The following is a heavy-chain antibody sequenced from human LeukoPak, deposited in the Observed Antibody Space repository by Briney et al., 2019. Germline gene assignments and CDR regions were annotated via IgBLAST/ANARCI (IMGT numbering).Heavy chain of an antibody. CDR2: IYYSGST. CDR3: ARKVTMVRGVIKDAFDI. J-gene: IGHJ3*02. Sequence: SKTLSLTCTVSGGSISSGDYYWSWIRQPPGKGLEWIGYIYYSGSTYYNPSLKSRVTISVDTSKNQFSLKLSSVTAADTAVYYCARKVTMVRGVIKDAFDIWGQGTMVTVSS. D-gene: IGHD3-10*01. CDR1: GGSISSGDYY. V-gene: IGHV4-30-4*01.